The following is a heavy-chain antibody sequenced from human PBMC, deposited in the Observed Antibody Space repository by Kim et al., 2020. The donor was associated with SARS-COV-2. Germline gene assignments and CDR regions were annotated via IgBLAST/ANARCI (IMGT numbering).Heavy chain of an antibody. D-gene: IGHD3-16*01. V-gene: IGHV3-23*01. CDR3: AKVPTCPSKGGDY. Sequence: AEHVKGRITIARDNSKNTLYRQMNSLRAEDTAVYYGAKVPTCPSKGGDYWGQGTLVTVSS. J-gene: IGHJ4*02.